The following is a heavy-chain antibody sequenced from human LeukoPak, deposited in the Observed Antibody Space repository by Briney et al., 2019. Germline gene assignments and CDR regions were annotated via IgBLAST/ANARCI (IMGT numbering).Heavy chain of an antibody. D-gene: IGHD2-15*01. CDR3: ALGYCSGGSCYLDY. CDR2: IYHSGST. Sequence: SETLSLTCAVSGYSISSGYYWGWIRQPPGQGLEWIGSIYHSGSTYYNPSLKSRVTISVDTSKNQFSLKLSSVTAADTAVYYCALGYCSGGSCYLDYWGQGTLVTVSS. CDR1: GYSISSGYY. J-gene: IGHJ4*02. V-gene: IGHV4-38-2*01.